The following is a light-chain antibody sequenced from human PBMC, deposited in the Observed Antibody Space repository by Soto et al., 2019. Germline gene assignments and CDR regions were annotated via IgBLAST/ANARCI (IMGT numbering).Light chain of an antibody. CDR1: QSLLHSNGYNF. Sequence: DIVMTQSPLSLPVTPGEPASISCRSSQSLLHSNGYNFLDWYLQKPGQSPQLLIYLGSNRASGVPDRFSGSESGTDFTLKISRVEAEDVGVYYCMQALQTPPYTFGQGTKLEIK. CDR3: MQALQTPPYT. V-gene: IGKV2-28*01. CDR2: LGS. J-gene: IGKJ2*01.